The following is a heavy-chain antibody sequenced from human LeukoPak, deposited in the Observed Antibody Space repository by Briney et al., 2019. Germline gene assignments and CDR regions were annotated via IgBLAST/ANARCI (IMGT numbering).Heavy chain of an antibody. D-gene: IGHD3-10*01. CDR3: ARVWSGKYHYMDV. CDR2: IKQDGSEK. CDR1: GFTFSSYW. J-gene: IGHJ6*03. V-gene: IGHV3-7*01. Sequence: PGGSLGLSCAVSGFTFSSYWMSWVRQAPGKGLEWVANIKQDGSEKYYVDSVKGRFTISRDNAKNSLYLQMNSLRAEDTAVYYCARVWSGKYHYMDVWGKGTTVTVSS.